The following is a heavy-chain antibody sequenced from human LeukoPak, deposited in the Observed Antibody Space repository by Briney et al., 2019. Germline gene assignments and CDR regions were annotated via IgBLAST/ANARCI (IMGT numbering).Heavy chain of an antibody. Sequence: QPGGSLRLSCSASGFTFSKYAMHWVRQAPGKGLEYVSAISSNGGSTYYADSVKGRFTISRDNSKNTLYLQMSSLRTEDTAVYYCVKDGSGSYYTYYFDYWGQGTLVTVSS. V-gene: IGHV3-64D*06. CDR3: VKDGSGSYYTYYFDY. CDR1: GFTFSKYA. D-gene: IGHD3-10*01. J-gene: IGHJ4*02. CDR2: ISSNGGST.